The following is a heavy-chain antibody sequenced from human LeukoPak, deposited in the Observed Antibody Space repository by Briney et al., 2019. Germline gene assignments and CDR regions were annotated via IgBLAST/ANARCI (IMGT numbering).Heavy chain of an antibody. D-gene: IGHD4-17*01. Sequence: PGGSLRLSCAASGLTFSSYWMSWVRQAPGKGLEWVANIKQDGSEKYYVDSVKGRFTISRDNAKNSLYLQMNSLRAEDTAVYYCARRDYYAFDIWGQGTMVTVSS. CDR3: ARRDYYAFDI. CDR2: IKQDGSEK. J-gene: IGHJ3*02. CDR1: GLTFSSYW. V-gene: IGHV3-7*01.